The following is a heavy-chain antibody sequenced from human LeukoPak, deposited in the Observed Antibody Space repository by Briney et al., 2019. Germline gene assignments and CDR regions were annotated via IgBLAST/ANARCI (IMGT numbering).Heavy chain of an antibody. V-gene: IGHV3-21*01. CDR1: GFSFSSYN. Sequence: GGSLRLSCTASGFSFSSYNINWVRQAPGKGLEWVSSFISSSNYMYYADSVKGRFTISRDNAKNSVYLQMNSLRAEDTAVYYCAREFNTIGNFDFWGQGTLVTVSS. CDR3: AREFNTIGNFDF. D-gene: IGHD1-14*01. CDR2: FISSSNYM. J-gene: IGHJ4*02.